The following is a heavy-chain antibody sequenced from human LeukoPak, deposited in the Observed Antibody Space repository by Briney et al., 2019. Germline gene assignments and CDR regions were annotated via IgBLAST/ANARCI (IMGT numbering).Heavy chain of an antibody. J-gene: IGHJ4*02. CDR1: GFTFSSYA. CDR3: AKDRFGCSSTSCYGNDY. D-gene: IGHD2-2*01. V-gene: IGHV3-23*01. Sequence: GGSLNLSCEASGFTFSSYALTWVRQAPGKGLKGSSAIGGSGGSTYYADSVKGRFTISRDNSKNTLYLQMNSLRAEDTAVYYCAKDRFGCSSTSCYGNDYWGQGTLVTVSS. CDR2: IGGSGGST.